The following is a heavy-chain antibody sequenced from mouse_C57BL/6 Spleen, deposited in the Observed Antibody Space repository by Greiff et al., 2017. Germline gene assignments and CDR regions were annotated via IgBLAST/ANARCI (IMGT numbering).Heavy chain of an antibody. V-gene: IGHV1-81*01. Sequence: VQLVESGAELARPGASVKLSCKASGYTFTSYGISWVKQRTGQGLEWIGEIYPRSGNTYYNEKFKGKATLTADKSSSTAYMELRSLTSEDSAVYFCARGGYDGRGDYWGQGTTLTVSS. D-gene: IGHD2-2*01. CDR3: ARGGYDGRGDY. J-gene: IGHJ2*01. CDR2: IYPRSGNT. CDR1: GYTFTSYG.